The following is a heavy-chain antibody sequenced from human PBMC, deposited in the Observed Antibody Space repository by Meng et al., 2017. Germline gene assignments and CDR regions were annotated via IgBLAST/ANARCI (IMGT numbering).Heavy chain of an antibody. CDR3: AREDGTASPVFDL. V-gene: IGHV3-30*04. Sequence: GESLKISCAASGFTFSSYEMNWVRQAPGKGLEWVAVISYDGSNKYYADSVKGRFTISRDNSKNTLYLQMNSLRAEDTAVYYCAREDGTASPVFDLWGRGTLVTVSS. CDR1: GFTFSSYE. CDR2: ISYDGSNK. D-gene: IGHD5-18*01. J-gene: IGHJ2*01.